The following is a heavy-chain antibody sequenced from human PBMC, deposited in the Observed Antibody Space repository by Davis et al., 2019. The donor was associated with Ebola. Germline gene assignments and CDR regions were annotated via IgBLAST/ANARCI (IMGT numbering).Heavy chain of an antibody. Sequence: SETLSLTCAVYGGSFSGYYWSWIRQPPGKGLEWIGEINHSGSTNYNPSLKSRVTISVDTSKNQFSLKLSSVTAEDTAVYYCSRSGTEHFDYWGQGTLVTVSS. V-gene: IGHV4-34*01. CDR2: INHSGST. D-gene: IGHD1-14*01. J-gene: IGHJ4*02. CDR3: SRSGTEHFDY. CDR1: GGSFSGYY.